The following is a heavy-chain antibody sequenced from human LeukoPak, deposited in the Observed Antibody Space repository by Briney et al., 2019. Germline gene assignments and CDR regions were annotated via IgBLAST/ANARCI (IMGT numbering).Heavy chain of an antibody. CDR3: ARDLKGSAWYVDY. CDR2: ITSSSTYT. V-gene: IGHV3-11*05. CDR1: GFTFSDYY. D-gene: IGHD6-19*01. Sequence: PGGSLRLSCAASGFTFSDYYMTWIRQAPGKGLDWLSYITSSSTYTNYADSVKGRFTISRDNAKNSLYLQMNSLRVEDTAVYYCARDLKGSAWYVDYWGQGTLVTVSS. J-gene: IGHJ4*02.